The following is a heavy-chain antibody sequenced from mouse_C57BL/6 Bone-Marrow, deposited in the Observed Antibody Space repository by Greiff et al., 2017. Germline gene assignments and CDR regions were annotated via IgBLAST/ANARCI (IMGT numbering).Heavy chain of an antibody. CDR1: GYTFTSYW. J-gene: IGHJ1*03. D-gene: IGHD2-5*01. CDR2: IYPGSGST. CDR3: ARPYCSNYWYFDV. Sequence: QVQLQQPGAELVKPGASVKMSCKASGYTFTSYWITWVKQRPGQGLEWIGDIYPGSGSTNYNEKFKSKATLTVDTSSSTAYMQLSSLTSGNSAVYYCARPYCSNYWYFDVWGTGTTVTGSS. V-gene: IGHV1-55*01.